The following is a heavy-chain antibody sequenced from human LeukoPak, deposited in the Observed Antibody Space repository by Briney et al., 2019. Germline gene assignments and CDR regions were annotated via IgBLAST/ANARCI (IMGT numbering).Heavy chain of an antibody. Sequence: GGSLRLSCAASGFTVSSNYMSWVRQAPGKGLEWVSVIYSGGSTYSADSVKGRFTISRDNSKNTLYLQMNSLRAEDTAVYYCASSSYDLLTGYYGLGYWGQGTLVTVS. D-gene: IGHD3-9*01. CDR2: IYSGGST. J-gene: IGHJ4*02. V-gene: IGHV3-66*01. CDR3: ASSSYDLLTGYYGLGY. CDR1: GFTVSSNY.